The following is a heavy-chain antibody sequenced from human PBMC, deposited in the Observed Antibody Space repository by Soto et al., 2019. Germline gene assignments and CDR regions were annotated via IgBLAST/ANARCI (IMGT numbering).Heavy chain of an antibody. CDR3: AREAHEVDCSGGNCFENSRSNWCDP. Sequence: EVQLVESGGGLVQTGGSLILSCAASGFTFTRYWMSWVRQATGQGLEWVAKIKQDGSEKDYVDSVKGRFTISRDNAKDSLYLQMNSLRADDTAVYYCAREAHEVDCSGGNCFENSRSNWCDPWGQGTLVTVSS. J-gene: IGHJ5*02. CDR2: IKQDGSEK. V-gene: IGHV3-7*01. D-gene: IGHD2-15*01. CDR1: GFTFTRYW.